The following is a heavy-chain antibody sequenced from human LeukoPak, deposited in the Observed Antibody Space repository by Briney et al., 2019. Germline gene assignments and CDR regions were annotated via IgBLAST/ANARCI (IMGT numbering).Heavy chain of an antibody. CDR2: INPDSGAT. J-gene: IGHJ4*02. CDR1: GSTFTGYY. Sequence: GASVKVSCKASGSTFTGYYIHWVRQAPGQGLEWMGWINPDSGATNYAQKFQGRVTMTGDTSISTAYMELSGLRSGDTAVYYCARETTGWGGSDYWGQGTLVTVSS. D-gene: IGHD1-14*01. CDR3: ARETTGWGGSDY. V-gene: IGHV1-2*02.